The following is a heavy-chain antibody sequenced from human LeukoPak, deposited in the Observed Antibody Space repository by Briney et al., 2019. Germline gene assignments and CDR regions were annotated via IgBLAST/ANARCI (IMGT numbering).Heavy chain of an antibody. CDR3: ARATLRFLEWLLSTPAETDAFDI. CDR2: ISAYNGNT. CDR1: RSTVPSEG. D-gene: IGHD3-3*01. J-gene: IGHJ3*02. V-gene: IGHV1-18*01. Sequence: GAPQKISCEASRSTVPSEGIGCIPRAPGQGLKWMGWISAYNGNTNYAQKLQGRVTMTTDTSTSTAYMELRSLRSDDTAVYYCARATLRFLEWLLSTPAETDAFDIWGQGTMVTVSS.